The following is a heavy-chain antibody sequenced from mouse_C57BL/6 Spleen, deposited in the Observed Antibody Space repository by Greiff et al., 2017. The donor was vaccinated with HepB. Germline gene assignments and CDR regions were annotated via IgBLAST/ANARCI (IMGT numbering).Heavy chain of an antibody. D-gene: IGHD1-1*01. CDR1: GYTFTDYY. Sequence: VQLKESGPVLVKPGASVKMSCKASGYTFTDYYMNWVKQSHGKSLEWIGVINPYNGGTSYNQKFKGKATLTVDKSSSTAYMELNSLTSEDSAVYYCARSHYGSFDYWGQGTTLTVSS. CDR3: ARSHYGSFDY. V-gene: IGHV1-19*01. J-gene: IGHJ2*01. CDR2: INPYNGGT.